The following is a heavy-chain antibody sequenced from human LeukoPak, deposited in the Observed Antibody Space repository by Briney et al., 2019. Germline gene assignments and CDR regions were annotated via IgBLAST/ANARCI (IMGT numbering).Heavy chain of an antibody. D-gene: IGHD5-12*01. CDR3: ARGANSGDAYVAPFGGDY. CDR2: INPNSGGT. J-gene: IGHJ4*02. Sequence: GASVKVSCKASGYTFTGYYMHWVRQAPGQGLEWMGWINPNSGGTNYAQKFQGRITMTRDTSISTAYMELSRLRSDDTAVYYCARGANSGDAYVAPFGGDYWGQGTLVTVSS. V-gene: IGHV1-2*02. CDR1: GYTFTGYY.